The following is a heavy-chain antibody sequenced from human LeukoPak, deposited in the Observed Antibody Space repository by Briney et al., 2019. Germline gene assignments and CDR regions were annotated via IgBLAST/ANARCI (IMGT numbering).Heavy chain of an antibody. CDR1: GFTFSSYG. Sequence: PGRSLRLSCAASGFTFSSYGMHWVRQAPGKGLEWVAVIWYDGSNKCYADSVKGRFTISRDNSKNTLYLQMNSLRAEDTAVYYCARDPGYYDSSGYVDYWGQGTLVTVSS. V-gene: IGHV3-33*01. J-gene: IGHJ4*02. CDR2: IWYDGSNK. CDR3: ARDPGYYDSSGYVDY. D-gene: IGHD3-22*01.